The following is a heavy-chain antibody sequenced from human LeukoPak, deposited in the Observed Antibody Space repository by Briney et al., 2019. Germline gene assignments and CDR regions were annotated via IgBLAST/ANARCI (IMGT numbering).Heavy chain of an antibody. Sequence: GGSLRLSCAASGFTFSSYWMYWVRQAPGKGLVWVSRINSDGSSTSYADSVKGRFTISRDNAKNTLYLQMNSLRAEDTAVYYCAGGSSQYYYYMDVWGKGTTVTVSS. CDR3: AGGSSQYYYYMDV. D-gene: IGHD6-6*01. V-gene: IGHV3-74*01. CDR2: INSDGSST. J-gene: IGHJ6*03. CDR1: GFTFSSYW.